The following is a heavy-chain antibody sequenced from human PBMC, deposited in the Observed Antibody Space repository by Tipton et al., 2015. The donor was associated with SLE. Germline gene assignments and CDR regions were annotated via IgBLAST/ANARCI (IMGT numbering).Heavy chain of an antibody. D-gene: IGHD2-2*01. J-gene: IGHJ3*02. CDR1: GGSISSYY. CDR2: IYTSGST. V-gene: IGHV4-4*07. Sequence: LSCTVSGGSISSYYWSWIRQPAGKGLDWIGRIYTSGSTNYNPSLKSRVTISVDTSKNQFSLKLNSVTAADTAVYYCARTLSYAGAFDIWGQGTLVTVSS. CDR3: ARTLSYAGAFDI.